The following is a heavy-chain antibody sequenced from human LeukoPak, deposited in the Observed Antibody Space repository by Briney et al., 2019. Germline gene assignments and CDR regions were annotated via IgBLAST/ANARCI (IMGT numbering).Heavy chain of an antibody. CDR1: GFTFSSYG. CDR2: IRYDGSKK. Sequence: QPGRSLRVSCAASGFTFSSYGMHWVRQAPGKWLEWVALIRYDGSKKDYADSVRGRFTISRDNSKKTLYLQMNSLRAEDTAMYYCVRTGDTERFDYWGQGTLVTVSS. CDR3: VRTGDTERFDY. V-gene: IGHV3-33*01. D-gene: IGHD1-1*01. J-gene: IGHJ4*02.